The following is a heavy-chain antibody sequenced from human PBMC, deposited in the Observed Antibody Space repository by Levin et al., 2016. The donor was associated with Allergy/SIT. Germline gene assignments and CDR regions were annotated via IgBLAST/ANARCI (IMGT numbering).Heavy chain of an antibody. CDR1: GYTLTELS. D-gene: IGHD6-13*01. CDR2: FDPEDGET. V-gene: IGHV1-24*01. Sequence: ASVKVSCKVSGYTLTELSMHWVRQAPGKGLEWMGGFDPEDGETIYAQKFQGRVTMTEDTSTDTAYMELSSLRSEDTAVYYCATDAPSWLTPRLRDYYYGMDVWGQGTTVTVSS. J-gene: IGHJ6*02. CDR3: ATDAPSWLTPRLRDYYYGMDV.